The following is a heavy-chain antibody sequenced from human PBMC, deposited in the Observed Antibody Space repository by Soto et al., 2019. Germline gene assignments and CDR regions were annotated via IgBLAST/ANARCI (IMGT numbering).Heavy chain of an antibody. CDR2: ISHDGSVR. J-gene: IGHJ4*02. D-gene: IGHD2-21*01. CDR3: AKEYCGGHCSSDYFDY. V-gene: IGHV3-30*18. Sequence: QVQLVESGGGVVQPGRSLRLSCAASGFTFSNYGIHWVRQAPGNGLEWVAVISHDGSVRYYADSVKGRFTISRDNSKNTLYLQVNNLRAEDTAVYYCAKEYCGGHCSSDYFDYWGQGTLVTVSS. CDR1: GFTFSNYG.